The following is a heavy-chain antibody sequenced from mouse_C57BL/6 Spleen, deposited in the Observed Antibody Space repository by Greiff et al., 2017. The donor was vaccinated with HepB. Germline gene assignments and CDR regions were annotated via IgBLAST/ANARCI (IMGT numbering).Heavy chain of an antibody. J-gene: IGHJ1*03. Sequence: QVQLQQSGTELVKPGASVKLSCKASGYTFTSYWMHWVKQRPGQGLEWIGNINPSNGGTNYNEKFKSKATLTVDKSSSTAYMQLSSLTSEDSAVYYCAREIIYYYGSSRYWYFDVWGTGTTVTVSS. CDR3: AREIIYYYGSSRYWYFDV. D-gene: IGHD1-1*01. CDR1: GYTFTSYW. CDR2: INPSNGGT. V-gene: IGHV1-53*01.